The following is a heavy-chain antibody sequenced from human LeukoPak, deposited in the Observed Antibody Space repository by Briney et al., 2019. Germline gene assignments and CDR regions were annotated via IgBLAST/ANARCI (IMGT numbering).Heavy chain of an antibody. D-gene: IGHD3-3*01. CDR2: MNPNSGNT. CDR3: ARGEVPGAYYDFWSGSSYGMDV. J-gene: IGHJ6*02. Sequence: GASVKVSCKASGYTFTSYDINWVRQATGQGLEWMGWMNPNSGNTGYAQKFQGRVTMTRNTSIGTAYMGLSSLRSEDTAVYYCARGEVPGAYYDFWSGSSYGMDVWGQGTTVTVSS. V-gene: IGHV1-8*01. CDR1: GYTFTSYD.